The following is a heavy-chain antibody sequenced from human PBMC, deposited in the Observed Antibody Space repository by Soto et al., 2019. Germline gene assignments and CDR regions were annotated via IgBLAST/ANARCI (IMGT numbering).Heavy chain of an antibody. CDR2: ISGSGGGT. J-gene: IGHJ6*02. CDR3: AKDPVPYVVPAGIGRRVPYGMDV. D-gene: IGHD2-2*01. V-gene: IGHV3-23*01. Sequence: GGSLRLSCAASGFTFSNCAMSWVRQAPGKGLEWVSAISGSGGGTYYADSVKGRFTISRDNSKNTLYLQMNSLRAEDTAVYYCAKDPVPYVVPAGIGRRVPYGMDVWGQGTTVTVSS. CDR1: GFTFSNCA.